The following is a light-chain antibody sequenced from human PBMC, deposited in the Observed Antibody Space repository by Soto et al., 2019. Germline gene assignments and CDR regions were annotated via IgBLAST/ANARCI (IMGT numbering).Light chain of an antibody. J-gene: IGKJ2*01. CDR2: DAS. CDR1: QSVSSY. CDR3: QQRSNWPPMNT. V-gene: IGKV3-11*01. Sequence: EIVLTQSPATLSLSPGERATLSCRASQSVSSYLAWYQQKPGQAPRLLIYDASNRATGIPARFSGSGSGTDFTLTISSLEPGDFAVYYCQQRSNWPPMNTFGQGTKLEIK.